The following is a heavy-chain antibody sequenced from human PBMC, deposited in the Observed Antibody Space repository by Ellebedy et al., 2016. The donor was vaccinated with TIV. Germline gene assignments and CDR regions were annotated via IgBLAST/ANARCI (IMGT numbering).Heavy chain of an antibody. Sequence: DSVKGRFTISRDNAQNTLFLQMNSLRVEDTAVYYCARGWSTPDSWGRGTLVIVSS. J-gene: IGHJ2*01. V-gene: IGHV3-21*06. D-gene: IGHD2-15*01. CDR3: ARGWSTPDS.